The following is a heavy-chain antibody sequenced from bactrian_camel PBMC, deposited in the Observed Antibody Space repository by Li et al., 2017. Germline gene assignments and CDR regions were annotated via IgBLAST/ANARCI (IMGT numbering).Heavy chain of an antibody. J-gene: IGHJ6*01. CDR2: INSGGGST. CDR1: GFAFSSYW. Sequence: QVQLVESGGGLVQPGGSLRLSCAASGFAFSSYWLYWVRQGPGKGFEWVSLINSGGGSTYYADSVEGRFTISKDNAKNTLYLQMNNLNSEDTAVYYCLAVSGYWGQGTQVTVS. CDR3: LAVSGY. D-gene: IGHD7*01. V-gene: IGHV3S1*01.